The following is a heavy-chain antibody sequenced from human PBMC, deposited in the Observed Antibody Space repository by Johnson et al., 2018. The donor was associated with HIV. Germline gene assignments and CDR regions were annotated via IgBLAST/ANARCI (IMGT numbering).Heavy chain of an antibody. CDR1: GFTVSSNY. J-gene: IGHJ3*02. CDR2: ISATGITL. D-gene: IGHD3-10*01. V-gene: IGHV3-23*04. CDR3: AKDMVVRENGAFDI. Sequence: VQLVESGGGLVQPGGSLRLSCAASGFTVSSNYMSWVRQAPGKGLEWVSSISATGITLYYADSVKGRFTISRDNSKNTLNLQMNSLRVEDTALYYCAKDMVVRENGAFDIWGQGTMVTVSS.